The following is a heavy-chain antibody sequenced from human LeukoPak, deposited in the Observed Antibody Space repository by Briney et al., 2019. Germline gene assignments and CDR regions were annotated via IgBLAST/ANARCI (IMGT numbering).Heavy chain of an antibody. Sequence: GGSLRLSCAASGFTFSSFDMHWVRQPTGQGLEWVSTIGTASDTYYPGSVEGRFTLSRDNAKNSLYLQMNSQTAGDTAVYYCARGPPRGKYYYMDVWGKGTTVTVSS. CDR3: ARGPPRGKYYYMDV. V-gene: IGHV3-13*01. D-gene: IGHD1-1*01. CDR1: GFTFSSFD. CDR2: IGTASDT. J-gene: IGHJ6*03.